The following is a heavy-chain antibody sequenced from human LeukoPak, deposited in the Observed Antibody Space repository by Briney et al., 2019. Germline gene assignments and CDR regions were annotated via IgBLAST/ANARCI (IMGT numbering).Heavy chain of an antibody. CDR3: ARETYDSSGYYGLLSV. J-gene: IGHJ4*02. V-gene: IGHV1-8*01. Sequence: ASVKVSCKASGYTFTSYDINWVRQATGQGLEWMGWMNPNSGNTGYAQKFQGRVTMTRNTSISTAYMELSSLRSEDTAVYYCARETYDSSGYYGLLSVWGQGTLVTVSS. D-gene: IGHD3-22*01. CDR1: GYTFTSYD. CDR2: MNPNSGNT.